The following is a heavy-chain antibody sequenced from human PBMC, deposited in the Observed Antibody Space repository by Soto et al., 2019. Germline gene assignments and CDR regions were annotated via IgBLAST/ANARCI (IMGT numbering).Heavy chain of an antibody. CDR3: ARQGNDYVWGSHYYYGMDV. J-gene: IGHJ6*02. V-gene: IGHV4-39*01. D-gene: IGHD3-16*01. CDR1: GGSIGGSGDY. CDR2: IYYSGST. Sequence: SETMSLTCTVSGGSIGGSGDYWGWIRKPSGKGLEWIGSIYYSGSTYYNPSLKSRVTISVDTSTNQLSLKLSSVTAADTAVYYCARQGNDYVWGSHYYYGMDVWGQGTTVTVSS.